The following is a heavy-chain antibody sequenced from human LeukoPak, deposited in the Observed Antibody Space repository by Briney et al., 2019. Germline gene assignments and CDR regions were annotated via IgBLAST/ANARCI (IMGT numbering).Heavy chain of an antibody. CDR2: IIPILGIA. J-gene: IGHJ3*02. D-gene: IGHD6-13*01. CDR1: GGTFSSYA. V-gene: IGHV1-69*04. Sequence: SVKVSCKASGGTFSSYAISWVRQAPGQGLEWMGKIIPILGIANYAQKFKGRVTITADKSTSTAYTELSSLSSEDTAVYYCARDLPGHGRQQLVPNAFDIWGQGTMVTVSS. CDR3: ARDLPGHGRQQLVPNAFDI.